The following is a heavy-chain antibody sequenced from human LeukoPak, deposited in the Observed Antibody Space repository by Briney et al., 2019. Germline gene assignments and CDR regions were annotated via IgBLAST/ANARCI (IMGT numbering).Heavy chain of an antibody. D-gene: IGHD3-22*01. CDR1: GYTFTRYY. CDR2: INPSGGST. J-gene: IGHJ4*02. Sequence: GASVKVSCKASGYTFTRYYMHWVRQAPGQGLEWMGVINPSGGSTSYAQKFQGRVTMTRDTSTSTVYMELSSLRSEDTAVYYCARDQLQTFWGLQGYYYDSSGYYPLDYWGQGTLVTVSS. CDR3: ARDQLQTFWGLQGYYYDSSGYYPLDY. V-gene: IGHV1-46*01.